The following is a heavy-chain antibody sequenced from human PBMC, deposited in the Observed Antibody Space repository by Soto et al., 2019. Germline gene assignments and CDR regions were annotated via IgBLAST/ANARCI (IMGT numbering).Heavy chain of an antibody. CDR1: GGSVSSDSYY. V-gene: IGHV4-61*01. CDR3: ARDRGIAVSGTYDY. CDR2: IFYSGST. D-gene: IGHD6-19*01. J-gene: IGHJ4*02. Sequence: ETLSLTCTVSGGSVSSDSYYWSWIRQPPGKELEWIGHIFYSGSTSYNPSLKSRVTISVDTSKNQFSLRLSSVTAADTAVYYCARDRGIAVSGTYDYWGQGTLVTVS.